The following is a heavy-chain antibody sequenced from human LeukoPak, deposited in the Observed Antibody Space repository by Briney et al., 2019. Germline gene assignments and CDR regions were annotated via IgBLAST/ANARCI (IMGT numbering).Heavy chain of an antibody. CDR1: GFTFSSYS. V-gene: IGHV3-21*01. CDR2: NSSSSTYI. D-gene: IGHD3-22*01. CDR3: ARDSSKKWLLSY. J-gene: IGHJ4*02. Sequence: PSGSLRLSCAASGFTFSSYSMNWVRQAPGKGLEWVSSNSSSSTYIYYADSVKGRFTISRDNAKNSLYLQMNSLRAEDTAVYYCARDSSKKWLLSYWGQGTLVTVSS.